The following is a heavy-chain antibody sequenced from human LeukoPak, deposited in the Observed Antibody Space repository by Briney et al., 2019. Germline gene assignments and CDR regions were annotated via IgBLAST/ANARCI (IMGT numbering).Heavy chain of an antibody. V-gene: IGHV4-34*01. CDR3: ARATGASAPDY. J-gene: IGHJ4*02. Sequence: PSETLSLTCAVYGESFSGYYWSWIRQPPGKGLEWIGEINYSGSTKYNVSLKSRVTISVDTSKNQFSLKLSSVTAADTAVYYCARATGASAPDYWGQGTPVTVSS. D-gene: IGHD1-26*01. CDR2: INYSGST. CDR1: GESFSGYY.